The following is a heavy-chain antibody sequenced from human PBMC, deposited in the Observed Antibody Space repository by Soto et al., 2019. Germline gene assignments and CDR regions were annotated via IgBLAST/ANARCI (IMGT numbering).Heavy chain of an antibody. J-gene: IGHJ6*02. Sequence: LRLSCAASGFTFSSYEMNWVRQAPGKGLEWVSYISSSGSTIYYADSVKGRFTISRDNAKNSLYLQMNSLRAEDTAVYYCARDGTVVVPAAREYYYYGMDVWGQGTTVTV. D-gene: IGHD2-2*01. CDR2: ISSSGSTI. CDR3: ARDGTVVVPAAREYYYYGMDV. CDR1: GFTFSSYE. V-gene: IGHV3-48*03.